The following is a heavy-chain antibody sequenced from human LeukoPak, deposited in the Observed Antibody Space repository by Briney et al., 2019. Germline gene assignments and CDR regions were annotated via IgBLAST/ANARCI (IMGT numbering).Heavy chain of an antibody. Sequence: SETLSLTCAVYGGSFSGYYWSWIRQPPGKGLEWIGEINHSGSTNYNPSLKSRVTISVDTSKNQFSLKLSSVTAADTAVYYCARGPSIAARPHGMDVWGQGTTVTVSS. J-gene: IGHJ6*02. V-gene: IGHV4-34*01. D-gene: IGHD6-6*01. CDR2: INHSGST. CDR3: ARGPSIAARPHGMDV. CDR1: GGSFSGYY.